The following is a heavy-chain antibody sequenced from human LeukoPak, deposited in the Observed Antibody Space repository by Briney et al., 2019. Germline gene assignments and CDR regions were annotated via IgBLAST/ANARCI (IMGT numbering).Heavy chain of an antibody. CDR1: GVSLRTRGTC. CDR2: IDWDDDK. V-gene: IGHV2-70*11. Sequence: SGPALVKPTQTLTLTCTFSGVSLRTRGTCVSWIGQPPGKPLEWLERIDWDDDKYYSTSLKTRLTISKDIPKNQVVLTMTNMDPVDTAMYYCARIQSSSTSCPGDYWGQGTLVTVPS. CDR3: ARIQSSSTSCPGDY. D-gene: IGHD2-2*01. J-gene: IGHJ4*02.